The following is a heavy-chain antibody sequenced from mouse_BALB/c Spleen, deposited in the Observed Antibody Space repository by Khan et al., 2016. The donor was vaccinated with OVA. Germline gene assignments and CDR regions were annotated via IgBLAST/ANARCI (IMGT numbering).Heavy chain of an antibody. D-gene: IGHD2-12*01. V-gene: IGHV3-8*02. CDR2: IIYTGYT. CDR3: ARSTYRYAFVY. J-gene: IGHJ3*01. CDR1: GDSITSGY. Sequence: EVQLQESGPSLVKPSQTLSLTCSVTGDSITSGYWNWIRKFPGNKLEYMGYIIYTGYTYYNPSLKSRISITRHTSKNQYYLQLSSVTAENTATYYCARSTYRYAFVYWGQGTLVTVSA.